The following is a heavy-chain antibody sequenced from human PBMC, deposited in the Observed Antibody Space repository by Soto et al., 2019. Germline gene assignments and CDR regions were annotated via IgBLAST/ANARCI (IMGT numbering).Heavy chain of an antibody. CDR3: ARALEEIVVVPAAPTNYGMDV. J-gene: IGHJ6*02. D-gene: IGHD2-2*01. Sequence: SSVKGSCKASGGSLSIYPISWLRQAPRQGLEWMGGIIPIFGTANYAQKFQGRVTITADESTSTAYMELSSLRSEDTAVYYCARALEEIVVVPAAPTNYGMDVWGQGTTVTVSS. CDR1: GGSLSIYP. CDR2: IIPIFGTA. V-gene: IGHV1-69*13.